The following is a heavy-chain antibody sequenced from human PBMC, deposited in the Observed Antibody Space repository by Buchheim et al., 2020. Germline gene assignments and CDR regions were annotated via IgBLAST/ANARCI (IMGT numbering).Heavy chain of an antibody. J-gene: IGHJ3*02. CDR2: IDPSDSYT. CDR1: GYSFTSYR. CDR3: LIGKQWLVPDDAFDI. Sequence: EVQLVQSGAEVKKPGESLRISCKGSGYSFTSYRISWVRQMPGKGLEWMGRIDPSDSYTNYSPSFQGHVTISADKSISTAYLQWSSLKAADTAMYYCLIGKQWLVPDDAFDIWGQGT. D-gene: IGHD6-19*01. V-gene: IGHV5-10-1*03.